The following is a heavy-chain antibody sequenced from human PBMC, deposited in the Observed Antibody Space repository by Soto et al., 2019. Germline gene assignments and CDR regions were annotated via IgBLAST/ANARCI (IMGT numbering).Heavy chain of an antibody. CDR3: ARGALSPGVVARLPYTFDY. J-gene: IGHJ4*02. D-gene: IGHD2-15*01. CDR2: IIPIFGTA. Sequence: SVKVSCKASGGTFSSYAMSWVRLAPGQGLEWMGGIIPIFGTANYAQKFQGRVTITADESTSTAYMELSSLRSEDTAVYYCARGALSPGVVARLPYTFDYWGQGTLVTVSP. CDR1: GGTFSSYA. V-gene: IGHV1-69*13.